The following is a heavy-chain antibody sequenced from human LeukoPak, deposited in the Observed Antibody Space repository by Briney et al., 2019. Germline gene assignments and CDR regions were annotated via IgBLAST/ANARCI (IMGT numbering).Heavy chain of an antibody. CDR1: GFTFSSSA. Sequence: GGSLRLSCAASGFTFSSSAMNWVRQAPGRGLEWVSGISGSGGNTYYADSVKGRFTISRDNAKNTLYLQMNSLRAEDTAVYYCARDGYSSSGDYYYYGMDVWGQGTTVTVSS. J-gene: IGHJ6*02. CDR2: ISGSGGNT. CDR3: ARDGYSSSGDYYYYGMDV. V-gene: IGHV3-23*01. D-gene: IGHD6-13*01.